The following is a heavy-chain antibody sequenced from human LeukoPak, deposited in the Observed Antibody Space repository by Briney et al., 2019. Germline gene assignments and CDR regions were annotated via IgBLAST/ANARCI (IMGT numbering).Heavy chain of an antibody. CDR2: ISGSGGST. CDR1: GFTFSSYA. D-gene: IGHD3-9*01. CDR3: ASGLRYFDWLLDY. V-gene: IGHV3-23*01. J-gene: IGHJ4*02. Sequence: NPGGSPRLSCAASGFTFSSYAMSWVRQAPGKGLEWVSAISGSGGSTYYADSVKGRFTISRDNSKNTLYLQMNSLRAEDTAVYYCASGLRYFDWLLDYWGQGTLVTVSS.